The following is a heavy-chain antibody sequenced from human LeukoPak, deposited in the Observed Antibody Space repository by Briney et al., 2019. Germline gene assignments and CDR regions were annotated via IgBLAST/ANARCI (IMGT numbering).Heavy chain of an antibody. V-gene: IGHV3-7*01. Sequence: GGSLRLSCAVSGFTFSSHWMTWVRQAPGKGGEWVANIKQDGSEKYYVDSVKGRFTISRANAKNSLYLEMSSLRAEDTAVYYCVRYRDGEYDYWGQGTLVAVSS. CDR3: VRYRDGEYDY. J-gene: IGHJ4*02. CDR1: GFTFSSHW. CDR2: IKQDGSEK. D-gene: IGHD4-17*01.